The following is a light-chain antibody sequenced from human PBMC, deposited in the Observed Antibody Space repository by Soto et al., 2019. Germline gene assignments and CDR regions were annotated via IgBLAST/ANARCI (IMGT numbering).Light chain of an antibody. J-gene: IGKJ2*01. Sequence: DIQMTQSPATLSASLGDRVTITCRASQTINRWLAWYQQKPRKAPKLLIYDGSTLQSGVPSRFSGSGSGTEFTLTISSLQPDDVATYYFQQYNALWYTFGQGTK. CDR1: QTINRW. CDR2: DGS. V-gene: IGKV1-5*01. CDR3: QQYNALWYT.